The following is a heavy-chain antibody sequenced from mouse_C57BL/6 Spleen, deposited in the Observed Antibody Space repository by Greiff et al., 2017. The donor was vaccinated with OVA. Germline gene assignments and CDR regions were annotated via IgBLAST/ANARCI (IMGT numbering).Heavy chain of an antibody. CDR1: GYTFTSYW. Sequence: QVQLQQPGAELVKPGASVKMSCKASGYTFTSYWLTWVKQRPGQGLAWIGDIYPGSGSTNYTEKFESKATLTVDTSSSTAYMQLSSLTSEDSAVCYCARQAYGYDEAWYCDVWGTGTTVTVSS. CDR3: ARQAYGYDEAWYCDV. V-gene: IGHV1-55*01. CDR2: IYPGSGST. J-gene: IGHJ1*03. D-gene: IGHD2-2*01.